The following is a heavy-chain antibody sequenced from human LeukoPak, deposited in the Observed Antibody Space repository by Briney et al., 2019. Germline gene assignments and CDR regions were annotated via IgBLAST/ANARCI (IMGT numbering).Heavy chain of an antibody. CDR2: IYHSGST. CDR1: GPSISSGTYY. Sequence: SETLSLTCPVSGPSISSGTYYWSWIRQHPGNGLERIGYIYHSGSTFYNPSLKSRVTISADTSENQFSLNLRSVTAADTAIYYCARDVEMGTIGHYFDSWGQGTLVTVSS. V-gene: IGHV4-31*03. D-gene: IGHD5-24*01. J-gene: IGHJ4*02. CDR3: ARDVEMGTIGHYFDS.